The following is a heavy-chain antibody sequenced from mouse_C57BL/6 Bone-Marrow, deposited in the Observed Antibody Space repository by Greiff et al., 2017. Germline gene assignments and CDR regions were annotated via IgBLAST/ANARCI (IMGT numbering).Heavy chain of an antibody. Sequence: QVQLQQPGAELVMPGASVKLSCKASGYTFTSYWMHWVKQRPGQGLEWIGEIDPSDSYTNYNQKFKGKSTLTVDKSSSTAYMQLSSLTSEDSAVYYWAKRVYAMDYWGQGTSVTVSS. J-gene: IGHJ4*01. CDR3: AKRVYAMDY. V-gene: IGHV1-69*01. CDR1: GYTFTSYW. CDR2: IDPSDSYT.